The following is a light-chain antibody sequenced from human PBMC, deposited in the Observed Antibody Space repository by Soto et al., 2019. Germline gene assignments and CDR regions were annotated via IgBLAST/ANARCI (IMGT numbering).Light chain of an antibody. V-gene: IGLV1-44*01. Sequence: QSDLTXPPSASGTPGQRFTICCSGISSNIGSNTVNWYQQLPGTAPKLVIYSNNQRPSGVPDRFSGSKSGTSASLAISGLQSEDEADYYCVAWDDSLNGYVVFGGGTK. J-gene: IGLJ2*01. CDR3: VAWDDSLNGYVV. CDR1: SSNIGSNT. CDR2: SNN.